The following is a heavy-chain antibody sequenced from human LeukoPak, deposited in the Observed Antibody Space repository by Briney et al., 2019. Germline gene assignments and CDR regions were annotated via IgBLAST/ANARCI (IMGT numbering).Heavy chain of an antibody. Sequence: GESLTISCQGSGYNFATYWIGWVRQMPGKGLEWMGTIYPGDSDTKYSPSFQGQVTISADKSISTAYLQWSSLKASDTAMYYCARGGDYYGSGNYYNRGGPGTDYWGQGTLVTVSS. CDR2: IYPGDSDT. D-gene: IGHD3-10*01. CDR3: ARGGDYYGSGNYYNRGGPGTDY. CDR1: GYNFATYW. J-gene: IGHJ4*02. V-gene: IGHV5-51*01.